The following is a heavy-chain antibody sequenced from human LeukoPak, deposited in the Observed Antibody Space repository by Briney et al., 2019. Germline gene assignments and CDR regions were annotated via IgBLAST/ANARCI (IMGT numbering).Heavy chain of an antibody. CDR2: ISSSGSGDNT. V-gene: IGHV3-23*01. CDR3: ASRHYDFGYY. J-gene: IGHJ4*02. CDR1: GVTLSTYA. D-gene: IGHD4-17*01. Sequence: GGSLRLSCAASGVTLSTYAMSWARQAPGKGLEWVSGISSSGSGDNTYYADSVKGRFTISRDNSKNTLYLQMNSLRAEDTAVYYCASRHYDFGYYWGQGTLVTVSS.